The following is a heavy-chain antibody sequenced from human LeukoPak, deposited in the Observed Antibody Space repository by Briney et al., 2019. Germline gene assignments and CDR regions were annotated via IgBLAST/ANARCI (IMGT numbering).Heavy chain of an antibody. CDR2: IYISGST. V-gene: IGHV4-59*12. CDR3: ARDRGTWNDDGFDY. J-gene: IGHJ4*02. Sequence: SETLSLTCTVSGDSFSYFYWSWIRQPPGKGLEWIGYIYISGSTNYNPSLKSRVTMSVDTSKNQFSLKLSSVTAADTAVYYCARDRGTWNDDGFDYWGQGTLVTVSS. D-gene: IGHD1-1*01. CDR1: GDSFSYFY.